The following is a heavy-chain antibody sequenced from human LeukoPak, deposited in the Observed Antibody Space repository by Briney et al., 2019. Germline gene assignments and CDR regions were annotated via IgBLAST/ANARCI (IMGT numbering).Heavy chain of an antibody. V-gene: IGHV1-3*03. CDR1: GYTFTSYA. Sequence: ASVKVSCKASGYTFTSYAMHWVRQAPGQRLEWMGWINAGNGNTKYSQEFQGRVTITRDTSASTAYMELSSLRSEDMAVYYCARGDGYCSSTSCYPFPFDYWGQGTLVTVSS. CDR3: ARGDGYCSSTSCYPFPFDY. CDR2: INAGNGNT. J-gene: IGHJ4*02. D-gene: IGHD2-2*03.